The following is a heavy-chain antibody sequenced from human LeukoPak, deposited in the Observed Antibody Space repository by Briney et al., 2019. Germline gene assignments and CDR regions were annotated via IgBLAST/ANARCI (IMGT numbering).Heavy chain of an antibody. CDR3: AKDMYSGSPLYIGSDY. Sequence: GRSLRLSCAASGFTFDDYAMHWVRQAPGKGLEWVSGISWNSGRIGYADSVKGRFTISRDNAKNSLYLQMNSLRAEDTALYYCAKDMYSGSPLYIGSDYWGQGTLVTVSS. CDR1: GFTFDDYA. J-gene: IGHJ4*02. V-gene: IGHV3-9*01. CDR2: ISWNSGRI. D-gene: IGHD1-26*01.